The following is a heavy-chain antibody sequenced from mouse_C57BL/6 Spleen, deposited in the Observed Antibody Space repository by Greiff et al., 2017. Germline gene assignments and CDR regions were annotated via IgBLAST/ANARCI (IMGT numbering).Heavy chain of an antibody. CDR3: ARERGVVEHYFDY. CDR1: GYAFSSSW. CDR2: IYPGDGDT. V-gene: IGHV1-82*01. Sequence: QVQLQQSGPELVKPGASVKISCKASGYAFSSSWMNWVKQRPGKGLEWIGRIYPGDGDTNYNGKFKGKATLTADKSSSTAYMQLSSLTSEDSAVYFCARERGVVEHYFDYWGQGTTLTVSS. D-gene: IGHD1-1*01. J-gene: IGHJ2*01.